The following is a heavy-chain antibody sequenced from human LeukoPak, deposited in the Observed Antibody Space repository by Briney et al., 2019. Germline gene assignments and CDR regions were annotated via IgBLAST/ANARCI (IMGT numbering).Heavy chain of an antibody. Sequence: ASVKVSCKASGYTFTSYGISWVRQAPGQGLEWMGWISAYNGNTNYAQKLQGRVTMTTDTSTSTAYMELRSLRSDDTAVYYCARDFGGGSGSYYDAFDIWGQGTMVTVSS. D-gene: IGHD3-10*01. CDR2: ISAYNGNT. CDR1: GYTFTSYG. V-gene: IGHV1-18*01. J-gene: IGHJ3*02. CDR3: ARDFGGGSGSYYDAFDI.